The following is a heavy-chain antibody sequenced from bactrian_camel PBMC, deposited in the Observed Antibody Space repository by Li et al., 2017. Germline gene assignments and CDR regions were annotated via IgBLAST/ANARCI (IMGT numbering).Heavy chain of an antibody. J-gene: IGHJ4*01. D-gene: IGHD3*01. V-gene: IGHV3S53*01. CDR2: VYSPSGLK. CDR1: GSTYA. Sequence: VQLVESGGGSAQAGGSLTLSCTASGSTYAMGWFRQPPGQEREGVASVYSPSGLKTYAASVKGRFTISQDNANNTLYLQMNSLQPEDTAMYYCAAVLIKGPTWSCPLLPSFFTYWGQGTQVTVS. CDR3: AAVLIKGPTWSCPLLPSFFTY.